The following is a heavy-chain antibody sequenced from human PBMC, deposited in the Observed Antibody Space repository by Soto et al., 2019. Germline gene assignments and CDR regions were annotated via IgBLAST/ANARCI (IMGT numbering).Heavy chain of an antibody. CDR2: INSDGSST. D-gene: IGHD3-9*01. CDR1: GFTFSSYW. Sequence: GGSLRLSCAASGFTFSSYWMHWVRQAPGKGLVWVSRINSDGSSTSYADSVKGRFTISRDNAKNTLYLQMNSLGAEDTAVYYCARGVRYFDWLVKIDYYYMDVWGKGTTVTVSS. J-gene: IGHJ6*03. V-gene: IGHV3-74*01. CDR3: ARGVRYFDWLVKIDYYYMDV.